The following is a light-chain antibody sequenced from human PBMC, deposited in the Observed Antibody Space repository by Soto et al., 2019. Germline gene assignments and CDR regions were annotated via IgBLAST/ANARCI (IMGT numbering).Light chain of an antibody. CDR3: GTWDSSLSVVI. CDR2: DNN. Sequence: QSVLTQPPSVSAAPGQKGTISCSGSSSNIGNNFVSWYQQLPGTAPRLLIYDNNNRPSGIPDRFSGSQSGTSATLAITGLQTGDEADYFCGTWDSSLSVVIFGGGTKLTVL. CDR1: SSNIGNNF. J-gene: IGLJ2*01. V-gene: IGLV1-51*01.